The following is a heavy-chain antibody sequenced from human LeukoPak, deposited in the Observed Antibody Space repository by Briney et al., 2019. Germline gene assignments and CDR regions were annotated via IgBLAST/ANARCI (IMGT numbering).Heavy chain of an antibody. D-gene: IGHD6-13*01. CDR1: GFTVSSNY. J-gene: IGHJ6*03. CDR2: IYSGGST. CDR3: ARVEQQLEGPYYYYYMDV. V-gene: IGHV3-53*01. Sequence: GGSLRLSCAASGFTVSSNYMSWVHQAPGKGLEWVSVIYSGGSTYYADSVKGRFTISRDNSKNTLYLQMNSLRAEDTAVYYCARVEQQLEGPYYYYYMDVWGKGTTVTISS.